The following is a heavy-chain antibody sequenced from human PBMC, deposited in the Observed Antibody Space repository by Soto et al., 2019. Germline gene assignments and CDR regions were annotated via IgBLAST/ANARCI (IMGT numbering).Heavy chain of an antibody. V-gene: IGHV4-4*07. D-gene: IGHD6-13*01. CDR2: IHTSGGT. J-gene: IGHJ5*02. Sequence: SETLSLTCTVSNGSISSYYWSWIRQPAGKGLEWIGRIHTSGGTNYYPSLRSRVTMSVDTSKNQFSLNLNSVTAADTAVYYWARERGSSSSQRWVEPWGKGTLVPVS. CDR1: NGSISSYY. CDR3: ARERGSSSSQRWVEP.